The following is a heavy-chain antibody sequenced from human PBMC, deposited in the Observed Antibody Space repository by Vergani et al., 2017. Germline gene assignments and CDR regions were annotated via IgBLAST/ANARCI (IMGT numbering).Heavy chain of an antibody. Sequence: QVQLVQSGSELKKPGASVKASCKASGYTFTSYAMNCVRQAPGQGLEWMGWINTNTGNPTYAQGFTGRFVFSLDTSVSTAYLQISSLKAEDTAVYYCARLDSSGYYYGDWLDPWGQGTLVTVSS. CDR3: ARLDSSGYYYGDWLDP. V-gene: IGHV7-4-1*02. J-gene: IGHJ5*02. CDR1: GYTFTSYA. D-gene: IGHD3-22*01. CDR2: INTNTGNP.